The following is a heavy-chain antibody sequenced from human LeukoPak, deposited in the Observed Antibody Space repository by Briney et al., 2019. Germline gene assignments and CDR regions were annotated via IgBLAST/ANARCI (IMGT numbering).Heavy chain of an antibody. D-gene: IGHD3-22*01. CDR2: INPNSGGT. J-gene: IGHJ4*02. CDR3: ARDGYYYDSSGYTWIDY. CDR1: GYTFTGYY. V-gene: IGHV1-2*02. Sequence: ASVKVSCKASGYTFTGYYMHWVRQAPGQGLEWMGWINPNSGGTNYAQKFQGRVTMTRDTSISTAYMELSRLRSDDTAVYYCARDGYYYDSSGYTWIDYWGQGTLVTVSS.